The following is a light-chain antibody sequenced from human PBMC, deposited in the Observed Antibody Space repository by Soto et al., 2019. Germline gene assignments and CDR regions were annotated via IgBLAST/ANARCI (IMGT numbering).Light chain of an antibody. V-gene: IGKV1-27*01. CDR3: QKYSSVPV. CDR1: QGIRNY. CDR2: AAS. J-gene: IGKJ3*01. Sequence: DIQMTQSPTSLSASVGDRVTITCRASQGIRNYVAWYQQIPAKAPKLLIYAASTLQSGVPSRFSGSGSGTDFTLTINGLQPEDVAAYSCQKYSSVPVFGPGTKVEIK.